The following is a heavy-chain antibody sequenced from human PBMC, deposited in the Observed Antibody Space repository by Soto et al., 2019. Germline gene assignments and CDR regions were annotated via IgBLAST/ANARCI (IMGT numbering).Heavy chain of an antibody. D-gene: IGHD2-15*01. CDR2: IYYSGST. V-gene: IGHV4-61*01. CDR1: GGSVSSGSYY. CDR3: ARDRGYRISRYYGMDV. Sequence: QVKLQESGPGLVKPSETLSLTCTVSGGSVSSGSYYWSWIRQPPGKGLEWIGYIYYSGSTNYNPSLKSRVTISVDTSKNQFSLKLSSVTAADTVVYYCARDRGYRISRYYGMDVWGQGTTVTVSS. J-gene: IGHJ6*02.